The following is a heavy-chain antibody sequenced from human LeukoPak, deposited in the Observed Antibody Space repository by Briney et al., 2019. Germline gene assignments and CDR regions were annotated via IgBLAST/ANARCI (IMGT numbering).Heavy chain of an antibody. D-gene: IGHD3-9*01. V-gene: IGHV3-11*04. J-gene: IGHJ6*03. CDR1: GFTFSNYY. CDR2: ISSSSSTI. Sequence: PGGSLRLSCAASGFTFSNYYMSWIRQAPAKGLGWVSYISSSSSTIYYADSVKGRFTISRDNAKNSLYLQMNSLRAEDTAVYYCARDGLTGYYKGYYYYIDVWGKGTTVTVSS. CDR3: ARDGLTGYYKGYYYYIDV.